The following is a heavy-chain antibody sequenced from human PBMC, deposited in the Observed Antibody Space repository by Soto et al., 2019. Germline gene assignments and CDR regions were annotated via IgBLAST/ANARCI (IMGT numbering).Heavy chain of an antibody. CDR1: GGTFSSYT. CDR2: IIPILGIA. CDR3: ARGRVVVVAAAYGMDV. D-gene: IGHD2-15*01. Sequence: QVQLVQSGAEVKKPGSSVKVSCKASGGTFSSYTISWVRQAPGQGLEWMGRIIPILGIANYAQKFQGRVTMTADKATSTAYMERSSLRSADTAVYYCARGRVVVVAAAYGMDVWGQGTTVTVSS. V-gene: IGHV1-69*02. J-gene: IGHJ6*02.